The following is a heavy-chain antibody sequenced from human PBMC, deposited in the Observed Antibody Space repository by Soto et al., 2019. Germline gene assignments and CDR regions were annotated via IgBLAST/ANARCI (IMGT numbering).Heavy chain of an antibody. Sequence: EVQLVESGGGLVQPGGSLRLSCAASGFTVSSNYMSWVRQAPGKGLEWVSIIYSGGGTNHADSVKDRFTISRDNSKNTLYLQMNSMRAEDTAVYYCAREGREGGRYFDFWGKGTLVTVSS. V-gene: IGHV3-66*01. CDR1: GFTVSSNY. CDR2: IYSGGGT. CDR3: AREGREGGRYFDF. D-gene: IGHD3-16*01. J-gene: IGHJ4*02.